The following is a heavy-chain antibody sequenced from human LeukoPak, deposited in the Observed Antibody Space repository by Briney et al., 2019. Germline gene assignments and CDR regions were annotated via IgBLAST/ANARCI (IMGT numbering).Heavy chain of an antibody. CDR3: ARGRYSSGWYWFDP. CDR1: GGTFSGYY. D-gene: IGHD6-19*01. Sequence: GASVKVSCKASGGTFSGYYIHWVRQAPGQGLEWMGWINPNSGGTNYAQQFQGRVTMTRDTSISTVYMELGRLRPDDTAVYYCARGRYSSGWYWFDPWGQGTLVTVSS. V-gene: IGHV1-2*02. CDR2: INPNSGGT. J-gene: IGHJ5*02.